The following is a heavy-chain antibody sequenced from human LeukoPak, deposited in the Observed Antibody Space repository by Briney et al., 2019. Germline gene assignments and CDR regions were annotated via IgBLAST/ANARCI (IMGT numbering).Heavy chain of an antibody. D-gene: IGHD6-6*01. J-gene: IGHJ6*03. V-gene: IGHV4-39*07. CDR1: GGSISSSSYY. CDR3: ARVGRYSSSPVDYYMDV. Sequence: SETLSLTCTVSGGSISSSSYYWGWIRQPPGKGLEWIGSIYYSGSTYYNPSLKSRVTISVDTSENQFSLKLSSVTAADTAVYYCARVGRYSSSPVDYYMDVWGKGTTVTVSS. CDR2: IYYSGST.